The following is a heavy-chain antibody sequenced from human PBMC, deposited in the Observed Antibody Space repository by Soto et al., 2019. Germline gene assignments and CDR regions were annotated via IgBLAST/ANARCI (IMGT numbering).Heavy chain of an antibody. Sequence: GESLKISCKGSGYSFTSYWISCVRQMPGKGLEWMGRIHPSDSYTNYSPSFQGHATISADKSISTAYLQWSSLTASDTAMYYCARSGEYCSGGSCYLTDDYWGQGTLVT. D-gene: IGHD2-15*01. CDR3: ARSGEYCSGGSCYLTDDY. CDR1: GYSFTSYW. V-gene: IGHV5-10-1*01. J-gene: IGHJ4*02. CDR2: IHPSDSYT.